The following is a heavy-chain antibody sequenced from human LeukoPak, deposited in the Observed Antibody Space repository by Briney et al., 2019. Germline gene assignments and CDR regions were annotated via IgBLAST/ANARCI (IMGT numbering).Heavy chain of an antibody. V-gene: IGHV4-59*01. D-gene: IGHD1-26*01. CDR2: SYSGGNA. Sequence: SETLSLTCTVSGASTSAYYWSWIRQPPGKGLEWIGYSYSGGNANYNPSLKSRVTISIDTSENQFSLRLTSVTAADTAIYFCAHSKRGGGYYINAFADWGQGALVTISS. J-gene: IGHJ3*01. CDR3: AHSKRGGGYYINAFAD. CDR1: GASTSAYY.